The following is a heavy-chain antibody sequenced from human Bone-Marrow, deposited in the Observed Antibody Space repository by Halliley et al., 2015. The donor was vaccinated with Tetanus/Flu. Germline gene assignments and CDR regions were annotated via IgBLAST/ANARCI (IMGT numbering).Heavy chain of an antibody. J-gene: IGHJ4*02. CDR2: IYYSGST. CDR3: ASEDCSRSDCDAFY. CDR1: GASVSSGGYH. Sequence: TLSLTCTVSGASVSSGGYHWSWIRQPPGKGLEWIGDIYYSGSTNYNPSLQSRVTISVAASKNQFSLKLRSVTAADTAVYYCASEDCSRSDCDAFYWGQGTLVTVSS. D-gene: IGHD2-15*01. V-gene: IGHV4-61*08.